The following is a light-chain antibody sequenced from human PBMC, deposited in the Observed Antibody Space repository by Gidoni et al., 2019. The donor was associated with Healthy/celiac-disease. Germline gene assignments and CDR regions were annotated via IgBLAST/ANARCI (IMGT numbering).Light chain of an antibody. CDR1: SPNIGSNT. V-gene: IGLV1-44*01. J-gene: IGLJ3*02. Sequence: SVLTQPPSASGTPGQRVTISCSGSSPNIGSNTVNWYQQLPGTAPKLLIYSNNQRPSGVPDRFSGSKSGTSASLAISGLQSEDEADYYCAAWDDSLNGYWVFGGGTKLTVL. CDR3: AAWDDSLNGYWV. CDR2: SNN.